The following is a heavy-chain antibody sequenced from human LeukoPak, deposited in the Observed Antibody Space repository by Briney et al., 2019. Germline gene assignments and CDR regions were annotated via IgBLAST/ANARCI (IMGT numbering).Heavy chain of an antibody. D-gene: IGHD3-22*01. CDR1: GFTFSSYW. CDR3: ATWNYYDSRGYYTIGH. V-gene: IGHV3-7*01. J-gene: IGHJ1*01. Sequence: GGSLRLSCAASGFTFSSYWMSWVRQAPGKGLEWVANIKQDGSEKNYVDSVKGRFTISRDNAKNSLYLQMNSLRAEDTAVYYCATWNYYDSRGYYTIGHWGQGTLVTVSS. CDR2: IKQDGSEK.